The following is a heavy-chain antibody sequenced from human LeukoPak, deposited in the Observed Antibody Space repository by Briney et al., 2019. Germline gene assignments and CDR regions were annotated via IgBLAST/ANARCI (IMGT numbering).Heavy chain of an antibody. J-gene: IGHJ4*02. V-gene: IGHV3-30*04. Sequence: PGGSLRLSCAASGFTFKRYAMHWVRQAPSKGLEWLTIMSYDGNISYYADSVKGRFTISRDNSNDTLYLQMNSLRADDTAIYYCTRGRSVYGSGSYSAYWGQGTLVTVSS. CDR1: GFTFKRYA. CDR2: MSYDGNIS. CDR3: TRGRSVYGSGSYSAY. D-gene: IGHD3-10*01.